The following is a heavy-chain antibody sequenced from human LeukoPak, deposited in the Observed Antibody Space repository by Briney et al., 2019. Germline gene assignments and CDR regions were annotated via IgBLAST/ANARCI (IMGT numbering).Heavy chain of an antibody. J-gene: IGHJ4*02. V-gene: IGHV4-4*08. CDR2: IYSTGKN. D-gene: IGHD6-19*01. CDR1: GGSINSHY. Sequence: SETLSLTCAVSGGSINSHYWGWIRQPRGRGLQWIGDIYSTGKNNYNPSLKSRVHISLDTSKSHLSLNLTSVLAADTAIYYCVRRDTGWNYFDYWGQGILVTVSS. CDR3: VRRDTGWNYFDY.